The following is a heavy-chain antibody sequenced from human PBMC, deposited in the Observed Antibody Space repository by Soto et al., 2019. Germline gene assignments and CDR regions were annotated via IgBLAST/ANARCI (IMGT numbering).Heavy chain of an antibody. CDR1: GGTFSSYA. Sequence: SVTFPFTASGGTFSSYAISWVRQAPGQGLEWMGGIIPIFGTANYAQKFQGRVTITADKSTSTAYMELSSLRSEDTAVYYCARVGGYSSGWYRNYYYGMDVWGQGTTVTVSS. D-gene: IGHD6-19*01. CDR3: ARVGGYSSGWYRNYYYGMDV. J-gene: IGHJ6*02. V-gene: IGHV1-69*06. CDR2: IIPIFGTA.